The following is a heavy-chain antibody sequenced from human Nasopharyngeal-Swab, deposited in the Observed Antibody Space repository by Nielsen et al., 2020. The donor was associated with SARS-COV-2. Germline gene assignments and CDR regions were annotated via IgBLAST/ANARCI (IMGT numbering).Heavy chain of an antibody. Sequence: WLRQPPGKGLEWIGHIYYSGSTNYNPSLKSRVTISLDTSKIQLSLKLSSVTAADTAVYYCARDSDFWSGYYTRYFDLWGRGTLVTVSS. J-gene: IGHJ2*01. D-gene: IGHD3-3*01. V-gene: IGHV4-59*01. CDR3: ARDSDFWSGYYTRYFDL. CDR2: IYYSGST.